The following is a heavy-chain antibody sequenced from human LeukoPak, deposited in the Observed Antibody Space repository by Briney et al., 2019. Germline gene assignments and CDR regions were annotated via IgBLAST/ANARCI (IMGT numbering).Heavy chain of an antibody. CDR2: ISSSGSTI. V-gene: IGHV3-11*01. J-gene: IGHJ4*02. D-gene: IGHD3-22*01. CDR1: GFTFSNYY. Sequence: PGGSLRLSCAASGFTFSNYYMSWIRQAPGKGLEWVSYISSSGSTIYYADSVKGRFTISRDNAKNSLYLQMNSLRAEDTAVYYCARDSRRYYYDGTSFDYWGQGTLVTVSS. CDR3: ARDSRRYYYDGTSFDY.